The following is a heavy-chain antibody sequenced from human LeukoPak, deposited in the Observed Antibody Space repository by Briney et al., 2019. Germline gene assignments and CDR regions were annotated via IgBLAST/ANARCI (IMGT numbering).Heavy chain of an antibody. Sequence: ASVKVSCKASGYIFTTYGFSWVRQAPGQGLEWTGWISPYDGNTKYAQKFQGRVTLTTDTSTSTASMELRSLRSDDTAVYYCARSVDTAMIFDHWGQGTLVTVSS. CDR3: ARSVDTAMIFDH. D-gene: IGHD5-18*01. CDR2: ISPYDGNT. J-gene: IGHJ4*02. V-gene: IGHV1-18*01. CDR1: GYIFTTYG.